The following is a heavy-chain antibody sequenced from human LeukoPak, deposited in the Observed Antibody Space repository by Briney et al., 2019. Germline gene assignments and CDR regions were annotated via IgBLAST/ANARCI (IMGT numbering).Heavy chain of an antibody. J-gene: IGHJ4*02. CDR3: ARDQGGVGY. Sequence: GGSLRLSCVASGITFSSYSMNWVRQAPGKGLEWVSYISSFSGTINYADSVKGRFTISRDNAKNSLYLQMNSLKAEDTAVYYCARDQGGVGYWGQGTLVTVSS. CDR2: ISSFSGTI. D-gene: IGHD3-16*01. V-gene: IGHV3-48*01. CDR1: GITFSSYS.